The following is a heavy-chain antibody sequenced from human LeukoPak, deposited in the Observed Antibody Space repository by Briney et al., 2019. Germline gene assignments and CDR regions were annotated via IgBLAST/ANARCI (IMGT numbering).Heavy chain of an antibody. Sequence: PGGSLRLSCAASGFSVINNYVTWVRQAPGKGLEWVSVIYTGDRADYSDSVKGRFTMSRDNSKNTLYPQMNSLRVEDTALYFCAKEEEKFAAWGYFDSWGQGSLVTVSS. D-gene: IGHD3-16*01. V-gene: IGHV3-53*01. CDR1: GFSVINNY. J-gene: IGHJ4*02. CDR2: IYTGDRA. CDR3: AKEEEKFAAWGYFDS.